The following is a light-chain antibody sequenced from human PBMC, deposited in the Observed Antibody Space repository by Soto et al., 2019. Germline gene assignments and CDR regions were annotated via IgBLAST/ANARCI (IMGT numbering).Light chain of an antibody. Sequence: QSVLTQPRSVSGSPGQSVTISCTGTSSDVGGYNLVSWYQHHPGKAPKLMIYEVSKRPSGVSNRFSGSKSGNTASLTISGLQAEDEADYYCCSYAGSSTFPYVFGTGTKVTVL. V-gene: IGLV2-23*02. CDR2: EVS. CDR3: CSYAGSSTFPYV. CDR1: SSDVGGYNL. J-gene: IGLJ1*01.